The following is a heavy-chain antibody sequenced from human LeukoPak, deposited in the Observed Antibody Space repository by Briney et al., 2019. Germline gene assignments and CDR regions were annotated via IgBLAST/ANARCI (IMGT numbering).Heavy chain of an antibody. Sequence: GGSLRLSCAASGFTCSSYAMNWIRQAPGKGLEWVAYISSIRGNTIYYAHSVRGRFTISRDDAKNSLYLQMDSLRVEDTAVYYCAREAIQDRNFDSWGQGTLVTVSS. CDR3: AREAIQDRNFDS. V-gene: IGHV3-48*04. CDR1: GFTCSSYA. J-gene: IGHJ4*02. CDR2: ISSIRGNTI.